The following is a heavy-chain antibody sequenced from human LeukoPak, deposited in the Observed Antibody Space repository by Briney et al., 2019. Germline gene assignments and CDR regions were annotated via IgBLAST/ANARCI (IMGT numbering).Heavy chain of an antibody. CDR2: IYHSGST. CDR1: GGSISSSSYY. V-gene: IGHV4-39*07. CDR3: ARDRKYYYHMDV. J-gene: IGHJ6*03. D-gene: IGHD1-14*01. Sequence: SETLSLTCTVSGGSISSSSYYWGWIRQPPGKGLEWIGSIYHSGSTYYNPSLKSRVTISVDTSKNQFSLRLSSLTAADTALYYCARDRKYYYHMDVWGKGTTVTVSS.